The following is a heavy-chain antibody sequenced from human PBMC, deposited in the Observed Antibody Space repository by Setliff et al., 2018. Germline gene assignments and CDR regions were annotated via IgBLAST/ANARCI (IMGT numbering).Heavy chain of an antibody. D-gene: IGHD4-17*01. J-gene: IGHJ3*02. V-gene: IGHV3-21*01. Sequence: PGGSLRLSCAASGFTFSSSSMNWVRQPPGKGLEWVSSISSRSTYIYYADSLKGRLTISRDNAKNALFLEMNSLRAEDTAVYYCARALGDYGDLSESFNIWGQGTMVTVSS. CDR1: GFTFSSSS. CDR3: ARALGDYGDLSESFNI. CDR2: ISSRSTYI.